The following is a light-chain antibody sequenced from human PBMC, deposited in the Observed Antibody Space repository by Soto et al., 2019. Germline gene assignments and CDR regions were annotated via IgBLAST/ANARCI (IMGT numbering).Light chain of an antibody. CDR1: NSDVGSSVY. Sequence: QSALTQPASVSGSPGQSISFSCAGSNSDVGSSVYVSWYRQHPGKAPQLIIYEVNKRPSGVSNRFSGTKSCNTASLTISGRQPDEEAYYSCCCFTGTADHSVFGPGTKMTVL. V-gene: IGLV2-14*01. CDR3: CCFTGTADHSV. CDR2: EVN. J-gene: IGLJ1*01.